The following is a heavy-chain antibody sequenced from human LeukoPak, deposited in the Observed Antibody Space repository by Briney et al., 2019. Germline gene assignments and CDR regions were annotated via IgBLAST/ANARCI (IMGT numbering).Heavy chain of an antibody. CDR2: INGGGGGGT. CDR1: GFTSSNYA. CDR3: AASLPNIVVVPAAKGPFGS. V-gene: IGHV3-23*01. Sequence: GGSLRLSCAASGFTSSNYAMSWVRQAPGKGLEWVSGINGGGGGGTFHADSVRGRFTISRDNSKNTLYLQMSSLRAEDTAVYYCAASLPNIVVVPAAKGPFGSWGQGTLVTVSS. J-gene: IGHJ5*02. D-gene: IGHD2-2*01.